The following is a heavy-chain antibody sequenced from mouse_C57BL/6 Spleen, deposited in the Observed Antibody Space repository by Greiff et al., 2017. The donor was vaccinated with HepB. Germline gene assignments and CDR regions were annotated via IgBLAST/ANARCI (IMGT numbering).Heavy chain of an antibody. CDR2: INYDGSST. J-gene: IGHJ1*03. Sequence: EVQRVESEGGLVQPGSSMKLSCTASGFTFSDYYMAWVRQVPEKGLEWVANINYDGSSTYYLDSLKSRFIISRDNAKNILYLQMSSLKSEDTATYYCASLFYYGYDGDWYFDVWGTGTTVTVSS. D-gene: IGHD2-2*01. CDR3: ASLFYYGYDGDWYFDV. V-gene: IGHV5-16*01. CDR1: GFTFSDYY.